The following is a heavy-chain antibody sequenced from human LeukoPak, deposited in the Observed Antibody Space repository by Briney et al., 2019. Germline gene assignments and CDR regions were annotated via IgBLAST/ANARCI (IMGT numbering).Heavy chain of an antibody. V-gene: IGHV5-51*01. D-gene: IGHD3-10*01. CDR1: GFSFSSYW. J-gene: IGHJ4*02. CDR2: IYPGDSDT. CDR3: ARHGSGSYYKYFDY. Sequence: GESLKISCKSSGFSFSSYWIGWVRQMPGKGLEWMGIIYPGDSDTRYSPSFQGQVTIAADKSITTAYLQWSSLKASDTAMYYCARHGSGSYYKYFDYWGQGTLVTVSS.